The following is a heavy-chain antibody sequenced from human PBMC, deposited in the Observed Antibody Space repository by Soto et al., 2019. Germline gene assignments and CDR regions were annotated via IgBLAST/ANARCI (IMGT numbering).Heavy chain of an antibody. CDR3: ARGHPHGY. Sequence: PSETLSLTCAVSGGSISSGGYSWSWIRQPPGKGLECIGYIYHSVSTYYNPSLKSRVTISVDRSKNQFSLKLNSVTAADTAVYYCARGHPHGYWGQGTLVTVSS. CDR1: GGSISSGGYS. J-gene: IGHJ4*02. CDR2: IYHSVST. V-gene: IGHV4-30-2*01.